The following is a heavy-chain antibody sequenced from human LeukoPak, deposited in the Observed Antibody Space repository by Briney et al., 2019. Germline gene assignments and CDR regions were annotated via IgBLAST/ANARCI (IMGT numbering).Heavy chain of an antibody. CDR3: ARQIDDYYDTSGYWK. J-gene: IGHJ4*02. CDR2: IYYSGST. Sequence: SETLSLTCTVSGGSISSSSYYWGWIRQPPGKGLEWIGSIYYSGSTNYNPSLKSRVTISIDTSKNQFSLKLSSVTAADTVVYYCARQIDDYYDTSGYWKWGQGTLVTVSS. CDR1: GGSISSSSYY. D-gene: IGHD3-22*01. V-gene: IGHV4-39*01.